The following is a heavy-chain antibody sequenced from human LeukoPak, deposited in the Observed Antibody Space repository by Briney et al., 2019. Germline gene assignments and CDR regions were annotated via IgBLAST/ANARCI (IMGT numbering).Heavy chain of an antibody. D-gene: IGHD3-16*01. CDR1: GFTFINHW. J-gene: IGHJ5*02. V-gene: IGHV3-7*01. Sequence: GGSLRLSCTASGFTFINHWMTWGRQTPGKGLEGVADVNEDGNEKNYVDPVKGRFTISRDNTENSVSLQMNTLRVEDTAVYYCARGFGWFDRWGQGTLVTVSS. CDR3: ARGFGWFDR. CDR2: VNEDGNEK.